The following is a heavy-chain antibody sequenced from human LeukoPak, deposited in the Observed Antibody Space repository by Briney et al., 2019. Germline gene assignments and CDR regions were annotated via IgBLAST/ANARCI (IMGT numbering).Heavy chain of an antibody. V-gene: IGHV3-21*01. CDR2: ISSSSSYI. J-gene: IGHJ4*02. CDR3: ARGDVAVAGLGGDS. Sequence: GGSLRLSCAASGFTFSSYSMNWVRQAQGKGLEWSHSISSSSSYIYYADSVKGRFTISRDNAKNSLYLQMNSLRAEDTAVYYCARGDVAVAGLGGDSWGQGTLVTVSS. CDR1: GFTFSSYS. D-gene: IGHD6-19*01.